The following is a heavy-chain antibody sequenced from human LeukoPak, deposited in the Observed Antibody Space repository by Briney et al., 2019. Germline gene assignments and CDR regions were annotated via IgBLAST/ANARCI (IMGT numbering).Heavy chain of an antibody. Sequence: GGSLRLSCAASGFTFSGYDMNWVRQAPGKGLEWVSSISGSSSYIYYADSMKGRFTISRDNGKNSLYLQMNSPRAEDTAVYFCARGSSNVAARNNWFDPWGQGTLVTVSS. CDR2: ISGSSSYI. CDR1: GFTFSGYD. J-gene: IGHJ5*02. V-gene: IGHV3-21*01. CDR3: ARGSSNVAARNNWFDP. D-gene: IGHD6-6*01.